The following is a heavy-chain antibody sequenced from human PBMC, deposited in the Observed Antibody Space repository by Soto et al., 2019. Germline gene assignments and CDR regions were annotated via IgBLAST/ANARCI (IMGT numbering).Heavy chain of an antibody. D-gene: IGHD2-15*01. V-gene: IGHV4-34*01. CDR1: GGSFSGYY. Sequence: SETLSLTCAVYGGSFSGYYWSXIXQPPGKGLEWIGEINHSGSTNYNPSLKSRVTISVDTSKNQFSLKLSSVTAADTAVYYCARLYCSGGSCYSGYYYYYYMDVWGKGTTVTVSS. CDR2: INHSGST. J-gene: IGHJ6*03. CDR3: ARLYCSGGSCYSGYYYYYYMDV.